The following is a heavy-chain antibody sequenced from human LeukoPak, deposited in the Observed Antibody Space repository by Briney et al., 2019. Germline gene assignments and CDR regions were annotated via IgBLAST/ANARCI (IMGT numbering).Heavy chain of an antibody. CDR3: ARGGQEQQLVEYY. J-gene: IGHJ4*02. D-gene: IGHD6-13*01. CDR2: INPNSGGT. Sequence: GASVKVSCKASGYTFTGYYMHWVRHAPGQGLEWMGWINPNSGGTNYAQKFQGRVTMTRDTSISTAYMELSRLRSDDTAVYYCARGGQEQQLVEYYWGQGTLVTVSS. V-gene: IGHV1-2*02. CDR1: GYTFTGYY.